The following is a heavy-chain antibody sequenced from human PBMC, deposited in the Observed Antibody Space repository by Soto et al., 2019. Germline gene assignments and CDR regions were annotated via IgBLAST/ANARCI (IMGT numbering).Heavy chain of an antibody. CDR3: AADSSSWYWRRRDRVVDYYYGMDV. CDR1: GYTLTELS. CDR2: FDPEDGET. Sequence: ASVKVSCKVSGYTLTELSMHWVRQAPGKGLEWMGGFDPEDGETIYAQKFQGRVTMTEDTSTDTAYMELSSLRSEDTAVYYCAADSSSWYWRRRDRVVDYYYGMDVWG. D-gene: IGHD6-13*01. V-gene: IGHV1-24*01. J-gene: IGHJ6*02.